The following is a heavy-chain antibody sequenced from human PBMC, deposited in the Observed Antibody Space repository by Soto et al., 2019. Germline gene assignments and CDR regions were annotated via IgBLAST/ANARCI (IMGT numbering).Heavy chain of an antibody. Sequence: GPTLVNPPQTLTLTCTFSGFSLSSSGMSVGWFRQAPGKAPEWLSLVYWNDDKRYSPSLKSRLTISKDTSTNQVVLTMTNMDSVDTGTYYCAHMYYYDGSGYYPTSDYWGQGTLVTVSS. CDR3: AHMYYYDGSGYYPTSDY. D-gene: IGHD3-22*01. CDR2: VYWNDDK. CDR1: GFSLSSSGMS. V-gene: IGHV2-5*01. J-gene: IGHJ4*02.